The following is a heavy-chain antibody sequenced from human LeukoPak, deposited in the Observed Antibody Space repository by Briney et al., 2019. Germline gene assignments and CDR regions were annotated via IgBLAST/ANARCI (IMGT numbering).Heavy chain of an antibody. J-gene: IGHJ3*02. Sequence: GGALRLSCGASGFTFSRYWMHWVRQAPGKGLVWVSRINSDGSSTTYADSVKGRFTISRDNAKNTLCLQMNSLRAEDTAVYYCARGSEPFDMWGQGTMVTVPS. CDR3: ARGSEPFDM. CDR1: GFTFSRYW. V-gene: IGHV3-74*01. CDR2: INSDGSST.